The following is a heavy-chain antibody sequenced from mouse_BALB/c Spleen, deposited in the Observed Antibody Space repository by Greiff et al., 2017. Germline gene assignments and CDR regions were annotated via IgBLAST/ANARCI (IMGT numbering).Heavy chain of an antibody. J-gene: IGHJ2*01. V-gene: IGHV3-2*02. CDR1: GYSITSDYA. CDR3: ASEITTVVATRGFFDY. CDR2: ISYSGST. D-gene: IGHD1-1*01. Sequence: DVQLQESGPGLVKPSQSLSLTCTVTGYSITSDYAWNWIRQFPGNKLEWMGYISYSGSTSYNPSLKSRISITRDTSKNQFFLQLNSVTTEDTATYYCASEITTVVATRGFFDYWGQGTTLTVSS.